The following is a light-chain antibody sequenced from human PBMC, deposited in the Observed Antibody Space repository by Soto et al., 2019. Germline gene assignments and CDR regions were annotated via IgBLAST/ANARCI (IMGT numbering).Light chain of an antibody. V-gene: IGKV3-11*01. Sequence: EIVLTQSPATLSLSPGERATLSCRASQSVSDYLAWYQQKPGQAPRLLIYDASTRATGIPARFSGSGSGTDFTLTISSLEPEDFAVYFCQQRYNWPPWTFGQGTKVDNK. CDR2: DAS. CDR3: QQRYNWPPWT. CDR1: QSVSDY. J-gene: IGKJ1*01.